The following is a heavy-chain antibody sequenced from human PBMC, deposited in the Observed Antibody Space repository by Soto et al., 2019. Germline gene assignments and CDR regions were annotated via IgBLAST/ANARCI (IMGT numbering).Heavy chain of an antibody. V-gene: IGHV3-21*01. D-gene: IGHD3-9*01. J-gene: IGHJ3*02. CDR3: ASAPSHYDILTGYYNDAFDI. Sequence: PGGSLTLSCAASGFTFSSYSMNWVRQAPGKGLEWVSSISSSSSYIYYADSVKGRFTISRANAKNSLYLQMNSLRAEDTAVYYCASAPSHYDILTGYYNDAFDIWGQGTMVTVSS. CDR2: ISSSSSYI. CDR1: GFTFSSYS.